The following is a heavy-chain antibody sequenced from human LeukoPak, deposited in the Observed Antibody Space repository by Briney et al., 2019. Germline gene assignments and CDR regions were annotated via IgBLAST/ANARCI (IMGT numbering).Heavy chain of an antibody. D-gene: IGHD3-10*01. CDR2: ISSSGSTI. CDR1: GFTFISCE. CDR3: AALDLLLWFGEADC. J-gene: IGHJ4*02. V-gene: IGHV3-48*03. Sequence: GGSLRLSCAASGFTFISCEMDWVRQAPGKGLEWVSYISSSGSTIYYADSVKGRFTISRDNAKNSLYLQMNSLRAEDTAVYYCAALDLLLWFGEADCWGQGTLVTVSS.